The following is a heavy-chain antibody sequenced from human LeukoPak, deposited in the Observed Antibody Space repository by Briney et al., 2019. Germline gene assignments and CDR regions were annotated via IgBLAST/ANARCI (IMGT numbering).Heavy chain of an antibody. Sequence: GASVKVSCKASGYTFTSYYMHCVRQAPGQGLEWMGIINPSGGSTSYAQKFQGRVTMTRDTSTSTVYMELSSLRSEDTAVYYCAREVPEDGGYFDLWGRGTLVTVSS. CDR2: INPSGGST. V-gene: IGHV1-46*01. J-gene: IGHJ2*01. D-gene: IGHD2-15*01. CDR3: AREVPEDGGYFDL. CDR1: GYTFTSYY.